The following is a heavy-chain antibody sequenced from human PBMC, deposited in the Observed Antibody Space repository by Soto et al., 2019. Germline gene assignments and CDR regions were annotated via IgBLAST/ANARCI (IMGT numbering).Heavy chain of an antibody. Sequence: EVQMVQSGGGLVQPGGSLRLSCAASGFRFSVYGMNWVRRAPGKGLEWVAYIRDDSSIKYYADTVTGRFTVSRDNGKDSLYLQMNSLRDEDTAVSYCERARGRNWFDTWGQGTLVTVSP. J-gene: IGHJ5*02. D-gene: IGHD1-26*01. CDR3: ERARGRNWFDT. V-gene: IGHV3-48*02. CDR1: GFRFSVYG. CDR2: IRDDSSIK.